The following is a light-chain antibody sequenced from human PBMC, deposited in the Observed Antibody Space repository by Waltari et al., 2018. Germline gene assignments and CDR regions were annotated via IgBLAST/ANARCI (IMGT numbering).Light chain of an antibody. CDR3: AAWDDSLNGRVV. CDR1: SSTIGSNT. J-gene: IGLJ2*01. CDR2: SNN. V-gene: IGLV1-44*01. Sequence: QSVLTQPPSASGTPGQRVTIPCSGSSSTIGSNTVKWYQQLPGTAPKLLIYSNNQRPSGVPDRFSGSKSGTSASLAISVLQSEDEADYYCAAWDDSLNGRVVFGGGTKLTVL.